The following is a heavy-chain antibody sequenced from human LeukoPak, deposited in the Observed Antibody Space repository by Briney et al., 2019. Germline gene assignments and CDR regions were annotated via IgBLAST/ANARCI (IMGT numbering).Heavy chain of an antibody. J-gene: IGHJ6*03. CDR2: KRYDGNNQ. D-gene: IGHD3-10*01. Sequence: GGPLRLSCAASGFTFNNYGMHWVRQAPGKGLEWVAFKRYDGNNQYYADSVKGRFTISRDNSKNTLYLQMNSLKGDHTAVYYCAKDSAFYYIDVWGKGTTVIISS. CDR1: GFTFNNYG. CDR3: AKDSAFYYIDV. V-gene: IGHV3-30*02.